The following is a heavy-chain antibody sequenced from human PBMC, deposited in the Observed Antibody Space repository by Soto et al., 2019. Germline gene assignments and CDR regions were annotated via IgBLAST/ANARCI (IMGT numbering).Heavy chain of an antibody. Sequence: PSXTLSLTCAVYGGSLSGYYWSWIRQPPVKGLEWIGEINHSGSTNYNPSLKSRVTISVDKSKNQFSLKLSSVTAADTAVYYCARVQGWFGERPYWFDPWGQGTLVTVSS. CDR1: GGSLSGYY. J-gene: IGHJ5*02. V-gene: IGHV4-34*01. CDR2: INHSGST. CDR3: ARVQGWFGERPYWFDP. D-gene: IGHD3-10*01.